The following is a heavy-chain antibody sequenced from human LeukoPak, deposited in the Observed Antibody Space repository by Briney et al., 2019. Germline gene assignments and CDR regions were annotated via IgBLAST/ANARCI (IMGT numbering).Heavy chain of an antibody. V-gene: IGHV1-18*01. J-gene: IGHJ4*02. CDR3: ARAFLYYGSGSYDDY. Sequence: ASVKVSCKASGYTFTSYGISWVRQAPGQGLEWMGWISAYNGNTNYAQKLQGRVTMTTDTSTSTAYMELRSLRSDDTAVYYCARAFLYYGSGSYDDYWGQGTLVTVSS. CDR2: ISAYNGNT. CDR1: GYTFTSYG. D-gene: IGHD3-10*01.